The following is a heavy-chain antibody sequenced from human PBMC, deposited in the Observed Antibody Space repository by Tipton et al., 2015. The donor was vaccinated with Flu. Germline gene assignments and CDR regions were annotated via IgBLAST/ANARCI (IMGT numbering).Heavy chain of an antibody. D-gene: IGHD7-27*01. CDR1: GYTFTAYY. CDR2: INPNGGGT. Sequence: QLVQSGAEVKKPGASVKVSCKASGYTFTAYYLHWVRQAPGQGLEWMGWINPNGGGTVYSQKFQGRVTMTRDTSVSTAYLELNRLRYDDTAAYYCARPRDVGMAFNIWGRGTTVTVSS. J-gene: IGHJ3*02. V-gene: IGHV1-2*02. CDR3: ARPRDVGMAFNI.